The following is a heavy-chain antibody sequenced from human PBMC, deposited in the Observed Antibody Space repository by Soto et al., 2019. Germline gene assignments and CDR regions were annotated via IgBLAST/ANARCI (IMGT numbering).Heavy chain of an antibody. CDR3: ARTLAAAAYYYYYGMDV. D-gene: IGHD6-13*01. V-gene: IGHV3-48*02. Sequence: EVQLVESGGGLVQPGGSLRLSCAASGFTFSSYTMNWVRQAQGKGLEWVSYITSSSSTIYYADSVKGRFTISRDNAKHSLYLQMNSLRDEDTAVYYCARTLAAAAYYYYYGMDVWGQGTTVTVSS. CDR2: ITSSSSTI. CDR1: GFTFSSYT. J-gene: IGHJ6*02.